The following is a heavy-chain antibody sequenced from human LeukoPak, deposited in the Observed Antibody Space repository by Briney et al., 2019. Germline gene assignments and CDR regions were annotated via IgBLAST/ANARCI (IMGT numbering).Heavy chain of an antibody. D-gene: IGHD1-1*01. CDR1: GGSISSINW. CDR2: IYHSGST. Sequence: SDTLSLTCAVSGGSISSINWWSWVRQPPGKGLEWIGEIYHSGSTNYNPSLKSRVTISVDKSKNQFSLKLSSVTAADTAVYYCARALDTYYYYYGMDVWGQGTTVTVSS. V-gene: IGHV4-4*02. J-gene: IGHJ6*02. CDR3: ARALDTYYYYYGMDV.